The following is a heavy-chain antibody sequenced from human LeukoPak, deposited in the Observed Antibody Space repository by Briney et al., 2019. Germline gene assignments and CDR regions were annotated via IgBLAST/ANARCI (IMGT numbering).Heavy chain of an antibody. CDR1: GGSISSYY. V-gene: IGHV4-4*09. CDR2: IYTSGST. Sequence: SVTLSLTCTVSGGSISSYYWSWIRQPPGKGLEWIGYIYTSGSTNYNPSLKSRVTISVDTSKNQFSLKLSSVTAADTAVYYCARQDAGYSYSAYFDYWGQGTLVTVSS. J-gene: IGHJ4*02. CDR3: ARQDAGYSYSAYFDY. D-gene: IGHD5-18*01.